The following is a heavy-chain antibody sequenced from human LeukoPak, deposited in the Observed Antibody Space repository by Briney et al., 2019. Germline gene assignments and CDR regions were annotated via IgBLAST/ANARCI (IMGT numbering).Heavy chain of an antibody. Sequence: SETLSLTCAVYGGSFSGYYWSWIRQPPGKGLEWIGEINHSGSTNYNPSLKSRVTISVDTSKNQFSLKLSSVTGADTAVYYCARSGPMVRDRRYYSYYCYMDVWGKGTTVTVSS. V-gene: IGHV4-34*01. J-gene: IGHJ6*03. CDR1: GGSFSGYY. D-gene: IGHD3-10*01. CDR3: ARSGPMVRDRRYYSYYCYMDV. CDR2: INHSGST.